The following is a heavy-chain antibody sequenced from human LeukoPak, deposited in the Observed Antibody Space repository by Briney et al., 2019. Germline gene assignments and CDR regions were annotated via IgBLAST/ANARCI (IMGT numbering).Heavy chain of an antibody. Sequence: KPSETLSLTCTVSGGSISSSSYYWGWIRQPPGKGLEWIGSIYYSGSTYYNPSLKSRVTISVDTSKNQFSLKLSSVTAADTAVYYCARGGSSWPTEGWFDPWGQGALVTVSS. CDR2: IYYSGST. V-gene: IGHV4-39*07. CDR3: ARGGSSWPTEGWFDP. D-gene: IGHD6-13*01. J-gene: IGHJ5*02. CDR1: GGSISSSSYY.